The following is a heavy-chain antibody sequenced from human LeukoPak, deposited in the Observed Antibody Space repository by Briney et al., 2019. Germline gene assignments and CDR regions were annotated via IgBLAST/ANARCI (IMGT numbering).Heavy chain of an antibody. CDR2: IIPIFGTA. Sequence: GASVKVSCKASGGTFSSYAISWVRQAPGQGLEWMGGIIPIFGTANYAQKFQGRVTITTDESTSTAYMELSSLRSEDTAVYYCARERGSHDYGGYPWGYYYYMDAWGKGTTVTVSS. CDR1: GGTFSSYA. J-gene: IGHJ6*03. CDR3: ARERGSHDYGGYPWGYYYYMDA. V-gene: IGHV1-69*05. D-gene: IGHD4-23*01.